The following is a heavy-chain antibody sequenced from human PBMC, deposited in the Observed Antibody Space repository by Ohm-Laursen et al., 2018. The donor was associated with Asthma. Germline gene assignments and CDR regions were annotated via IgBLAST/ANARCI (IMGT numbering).Heavy chain of an antibody. J-gene: IGHJ1*01. Sequence: SLRLSCAASGFNFNSSAIHWVRQVPGKGLEWVASISTASTFIYYADSVRGRFTTSRDNAKNSVYLQMNSLRAEDTALYYCARIGPEWELPGREYSLHHWGQGTQVTVSS. D-gene: IGHD1-26*01. CDR2: ISTASTFI. CDR3: ARIGPEWELPGREYSLHH. CDR1: GFNFNSSA. V-gene: IGHV3-21*01.